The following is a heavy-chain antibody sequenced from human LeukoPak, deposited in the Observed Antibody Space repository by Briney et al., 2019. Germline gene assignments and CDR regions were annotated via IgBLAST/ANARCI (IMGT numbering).Heavy chain of an antibody. Sequence: PGGSLRLSCAASGFTVSSNYMSWVRQAPGKGLEWVSVIYRGGSTHYAGSVEGRFTISRDKSKNTVYLQLNSLRAEDTAVYYCARSAAGTYYWGQGTLVTVSS. D-gene: IGHD1-1*01. J-gene: IGHJ4*02. CDR3: ARSAAGTYY. CDR1: GFTVSSNY. V-gene: IGHV3-53*01. CDR2: IYRGGST.